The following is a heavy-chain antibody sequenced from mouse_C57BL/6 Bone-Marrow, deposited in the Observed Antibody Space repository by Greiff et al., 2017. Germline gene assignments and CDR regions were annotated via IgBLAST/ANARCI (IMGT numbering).Heavy chain of an antibody. CDR3: ARGGYYGSSTGAY. CDR1: GYSFTGYF. D-gene: IGHD1-1*01. J-gene: IGHJ3*01. Sequence: VQLKQSGPELVKPGDSVKISCKASGYSFTGYFMNWVMQSHGKSLEWIGRINPYNGDTFYNQKFKGKATLTVDKSSSTAHMELRSLTSEDSAVYYCARGGYYGSSTGAYWGQGTLVTVSA. CDR2: INPYNGDT. V-gene: IGHV1-20*01.